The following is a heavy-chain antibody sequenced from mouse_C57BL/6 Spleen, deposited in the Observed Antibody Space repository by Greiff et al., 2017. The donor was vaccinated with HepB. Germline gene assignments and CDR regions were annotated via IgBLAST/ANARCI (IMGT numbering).Heavy chain of an antibody. J-gene: IGHJ4*01. CDR1: GFTFSDYG. CDR2: ISSGSSTI. Sequence: EVKLVESGGGLVKPGGSLKLSCAASGFTFSDYGMHWVRQAPEKGLEWVASISSGSSTIYYADTVKGRFTISRDNAKNTLFLQMTSLRSEDTAMDYCASPLITTVVATDAMDYWGQGTSVTVSS. V-gene: IGHV5-17*01. D-gene: IGHD1-1*01. CDR3: ASPLITTVVATDAMDY.